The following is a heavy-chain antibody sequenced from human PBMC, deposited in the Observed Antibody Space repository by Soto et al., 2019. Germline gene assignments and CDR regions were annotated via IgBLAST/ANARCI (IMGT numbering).Heavy chain of an antibody. CDR1: GFTFSSYA. CDR2: IAYDGRIK. Sequence: QVQLVESGGGVVQPGRSLRLSCAASGFTFSSYAMHWVRQAPGKGLEWVAVIAYDGRIKYYADSVKGRFTISRDNSKNTLYLQMNSLRIEDTAVYYCARELERVFDYWGQGTLVTVSS. D-gene: IGHD1-1*01. V-gene: IGHV3-30*04. J-gene: IGHJ4*02. CDR3: ARELERVFDY.